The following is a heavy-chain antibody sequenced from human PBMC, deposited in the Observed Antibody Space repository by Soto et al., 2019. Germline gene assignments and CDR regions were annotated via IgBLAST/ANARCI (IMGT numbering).Heavy chain of an antibody. CDR1: GFTFSSYG. V-gene: IGHV3-30*18. J-gene: IGHJ6*02. CDR2: ISYDGSNK. D-gene: IGHD2-2*01. CDR3: AKPVLVPAAGYYYGMDV. Sequence: QVQLVESGGGVVQSGRSLRLSCAASGFTFSSYGMHWVRQAPGKGLEWVAVISYDGSNKYYADSVKGRFTISRDNSKNTLYLQMNSLRAEDTAVYYCAKPVLVPAAGYYYGMDVWGQGTTVTVSS.